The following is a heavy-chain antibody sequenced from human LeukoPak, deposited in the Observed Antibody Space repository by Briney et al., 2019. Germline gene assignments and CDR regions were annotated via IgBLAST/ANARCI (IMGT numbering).Heavy chain of an antibody. CDR1: GGTSSNYA. V-gene: IGHV1-69*13. CDR3: ARNIRFGGNYYFDY. D-gene: IGHD3-16*01. Sequence: SVKVSCKASGGTSSNYAISWVRQAPGQGLEWMGGIIPIFGTANYAQKFQGRVTITAGESTSTAYMELSSLKSEDTAVYYCARNIRFGGNYYFDYWGQGTLVTVSS. J-gene: IGHJ4*02. CDR2: IIPIFGTA.